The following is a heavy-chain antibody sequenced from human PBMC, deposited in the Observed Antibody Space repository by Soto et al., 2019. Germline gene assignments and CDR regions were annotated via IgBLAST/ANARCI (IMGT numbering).Heavy chain of an antibody. J-gene: IGHJ4*02. CDR3: AGDYASGAYDF. V-gene: IGHV3-53*01. CDR1: GFSVSIY. D-gene: IGHD5-12*01. Sequence: LRLSCAASGFSVSIYMSWVRQAPGKGLEWVSTLSDRGTSHYADSVTGRFSVSRDNSKNTLYLQMNGLRVDDTAIYYCAGDYASGAYDFRGQGTQVTVSS. CDR2: LSDRGTS.